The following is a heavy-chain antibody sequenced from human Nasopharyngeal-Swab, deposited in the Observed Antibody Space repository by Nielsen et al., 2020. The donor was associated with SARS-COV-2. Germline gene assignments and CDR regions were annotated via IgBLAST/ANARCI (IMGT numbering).Heavy chain of an antibody. J-gene: IGHJ4*02. V-gene: IGHV3-30-3*01. CDR1: GFTFSSHA. Sequence: GGSLRLSCAASGFTFSSHAMHWVRQAPGKGLEWVAVISYDGSNKYYADSVKGRFTISRDNSKNTLYLQMNSLRAEDTAVYYCAMGSSSWLTPFDYWGQGTLVTVSS. CDR3: AMGSSSWLTPFDY. D-gene: IGHD6-13*01. CDR2: ISYDGSNK.